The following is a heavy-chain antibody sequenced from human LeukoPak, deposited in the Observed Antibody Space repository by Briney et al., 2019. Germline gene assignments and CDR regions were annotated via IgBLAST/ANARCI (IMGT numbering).Heavy chain of an antibody. CDR3: ARRLAGGSGSYSYFDY. CDR2: IYCIGTA. V-gene: IGHV4-31*03. CDR1: GGSINSGY. Sequence: SVTLSLTCSVSGGSINSGYWAWVRQHPGKGLEWIGHIYCIGTAYYNPSLKSRVTMSVDTSKNQFSVKLTSVTAADTAVYYCARRLAGGSGSYSYFDYWGQGALVTVSS. D-gene: IGHD3-10*01. J-gene: IGHJ4*02.